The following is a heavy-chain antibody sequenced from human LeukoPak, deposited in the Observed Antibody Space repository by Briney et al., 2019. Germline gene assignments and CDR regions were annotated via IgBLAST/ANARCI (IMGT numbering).Heavy chain of an antibody. CDR2: MNPKSGNT. CDR1: GYTFTSYD. Sequence: ASVKVSCKASGYTFTSYDINWVRQATGQGLEWMGWMNPKSGNTGHAQKFQGRVTITRDTSISTVYMELSSLRSDDTAVYYCARNVDYYYYMDVWGKGTTVTVSS. D-gene: IGHD1-1*01. V-gene: IGHV1-8*03. J-gene: IGHJ6*03. CDR3: ARNVDYYYYMDV.